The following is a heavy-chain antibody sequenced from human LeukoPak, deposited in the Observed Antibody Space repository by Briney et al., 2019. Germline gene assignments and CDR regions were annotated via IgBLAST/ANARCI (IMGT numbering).Heavy chain of an antibody. CDR3: ARGSLGLYYYDSSGYVHFDY. D-gene: IGHD3-22*01. CDR2: IIPILGTA. J-gene: IGHJ4*02. CDR1: GGTFSSYA. V-gene: IGHV1-69*11. Sequence: ASVKVSCKASGGTFSSYAISWVRQAPGQGLEWMGRIIPILGTANYAQKFQGRVTITTDESTSTAYMELSSLRSEDTAVYYCARGSLGLYYYDSSGYVHFDYWGQGTLVTVSS.